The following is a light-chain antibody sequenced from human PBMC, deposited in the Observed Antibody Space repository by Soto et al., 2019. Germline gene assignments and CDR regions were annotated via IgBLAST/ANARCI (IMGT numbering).Light chain of an antibody. CDR2: AAS. V-gene: IGKV1-9*01. Sequence: DTQLTQAPSFLSASVGDRVTITCRASQDVSRSVGWYKPKPGKAPKLLTSAASTLHSGVPSRYCDSGSETVLTLKTTSLQPEDFETNNCQHLCNYSVTFGVGT. CDR1: QDVSRS. CDR3: QHLCNYSVT. J-gene: IGKJ4*01.